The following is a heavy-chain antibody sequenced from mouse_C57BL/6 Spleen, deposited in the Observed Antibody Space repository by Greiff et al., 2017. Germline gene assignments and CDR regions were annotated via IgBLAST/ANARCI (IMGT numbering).Heavy chain of an antibody. CDR3: ARPRPYYYWYFDV. CDR1: GFTFSDYG. CDR2: ISSGSSTI. Sequence: EVQVVESGGGLVKPGGSLKLSCAASGFTFSDYGMHWVRQAPEKGLEWVAYISSGSSTIYYADTVKGRFTISRDNAKNTLFLQMTSLRSEDTAMYYCARPRPYYYWYFDVWGTGTTVTVSS. J-gene: IGHJ1*03. D-gene: IGHD1-1*01. V-gene: IGHV5-17*01.